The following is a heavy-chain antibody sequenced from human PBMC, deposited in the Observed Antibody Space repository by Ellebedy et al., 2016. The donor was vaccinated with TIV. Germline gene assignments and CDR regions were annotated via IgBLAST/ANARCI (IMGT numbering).Heavy chain of an antibody. Sequence: GESLKISCAASGFTFSDYYMSWIRQAPGKGLEWVSYISSSSSYTNYADSVKGRFTISRDNARNSLYLQMDSLRDDDAAVYFCARDRNYYQSSGTRFDCWGQGTLVTVSS. CDR1: GFTFSDYY. D-gene: IGHD3-22*01. J-gene: IGHJ4*02. CDR2: ISSSSSYT. CDR3: ARDRNYYQSSGTRFDC. V-gene: IGHV3-11*06.